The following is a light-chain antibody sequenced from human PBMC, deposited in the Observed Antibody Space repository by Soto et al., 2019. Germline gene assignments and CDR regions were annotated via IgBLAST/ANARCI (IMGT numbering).Light chain of an antibody. CDR3: GTWDSSLSAGV. CDR2: DNN. CDR1: SSNIGNNY. V-gene: IGLV1-51*01. J-gene: IGLJ3*02. Sequence: QSVLTQPPSVSAAPGQKVTISCSGSSSNIGNNYVSWYQQLPGTAPKLLTYDNNKRPSGIPDRFSGSKSGTSATLGITGLQTGDEADYYCGTWDSSLSAGVLGGGTK.